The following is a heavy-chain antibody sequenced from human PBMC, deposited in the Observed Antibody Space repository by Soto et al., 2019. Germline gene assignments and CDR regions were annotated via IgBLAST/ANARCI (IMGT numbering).Heavy chain of an antibody. CDR2: IYYSGST. CDR3: ARAGTNMVQFDY. D-gene: IGHD3-10*01. CDR1: GGSINSYF. J-gene: IGHJ4*02. V-gene: IGHV4-59*01. Sequence: ETLSLTCTVSGGSINSYFWSWIRQSPGKGLEWIGHIYYSGSTSYSPSLKSRVSISVDTSKNQFSLEVHSVTAADTAVYYCARAGTNMVQFDYWGQGPLVTVYS.